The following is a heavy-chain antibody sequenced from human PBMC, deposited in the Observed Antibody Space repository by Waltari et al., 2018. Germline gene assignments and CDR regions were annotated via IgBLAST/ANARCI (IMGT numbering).Heavy chain of an antibody. D-gene: IGHD3-16*01. Sequence: EVQLVESGGGLVQPGGSVRLSCAASGFSFSTYWMNWARQDPGGGLVWVSRIKSDGSTTAYADSVKGRFTTSRDNAKNTLYLQMNSLRADDTAVYYCVRSAFLDVWGQGTTVTVSS. CDR3: VRSAFLDV. V-gene: IGHV3-74*01. CDR2: IKSDGSTT. CDR1: GFSFSTYW. J-gene: IGHJ6*02.